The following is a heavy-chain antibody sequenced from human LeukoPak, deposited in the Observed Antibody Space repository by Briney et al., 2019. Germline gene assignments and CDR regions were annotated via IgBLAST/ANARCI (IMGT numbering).Heavy chain of an antibody. J-gene: IGHJ4*02. CDR1: GNSVSSSSAT. CDR2: TYYRSKWYN. V-gene: IGHV6-1*01. CDR3: ARGSSSNSWYFDY. D-gene: IGHD6-13*01. Sequence: SQTLSLTCAISGNSVSSSSATWTWLRQSPSRGLEWLGRTYYRSKWYNDYAVSVKSRIVINPDTSKNQFSLQLNSVTPEDTAVYYCARGSSSNSWYFDYWGQGTLVTVSS.